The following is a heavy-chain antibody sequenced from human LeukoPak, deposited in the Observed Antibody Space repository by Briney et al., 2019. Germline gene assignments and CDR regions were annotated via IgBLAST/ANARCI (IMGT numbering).Heavy chain of an antibody. D-gene: IGHD3-16*01. CDR2: ISSSSSYT. Sequence: PGGSLRLSCAASGFTFSDYYMSWIRQAPGKGLEWVSYISSSSSYTNYADSVKGRFTISRDNPKNSLYLQMNSLRDDDTAIYYCARDMGGPAATDGFNIWGQGTMVTVSS. V-gene: IGHV3-11*06. CDR3: ARDMGGPAATDGFNI. J-gene: IGHJ3*02. CDR1: GFTFSDYY.